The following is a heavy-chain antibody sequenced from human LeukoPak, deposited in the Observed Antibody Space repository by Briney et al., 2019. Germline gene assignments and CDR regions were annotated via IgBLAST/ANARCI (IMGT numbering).Heavy chain of an antibody. CDR3: ARDSGNYAF. CDR2: IKQDGSEK. CDR1: GFTFRHYG. J-gene: IGHJ4*02. D-gene: IGHD3-10*01. V-gene: IGHV3-7*01. Sequence: GGSLRLSCAASGFTFRHYGMSWVRQAPGKGLEWVANIKQDGSEKYCVDSVRGRFTISRDNAKNSLYLQMNSLRVEDTAVYFCARDSGNYAFWGQGTLVTVSS.